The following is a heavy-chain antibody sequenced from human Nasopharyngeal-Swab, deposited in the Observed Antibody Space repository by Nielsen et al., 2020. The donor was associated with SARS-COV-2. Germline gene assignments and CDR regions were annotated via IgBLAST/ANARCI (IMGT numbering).Heavy chain of an antibody. Sequence: GGSLRLSCAASGFTFSSYAMSWVRQAPGKGLEWASAISGSGGSTYYADSVKGRFTISRDNSKNTLYLQMNSLRAEDTAVYYCANPYYDFWSGYSLYYYYYGMDVWGQGTTVTVSS. J-gene: IGHJ6*02. CDR3: ANPYYDFWSGYSLYYYYYGMDV. V-gene: IGHV3-23*01. CDR1: GFTFSSYA. CDR2: ISGSGGST. D-gene: IGHD3-3*01.